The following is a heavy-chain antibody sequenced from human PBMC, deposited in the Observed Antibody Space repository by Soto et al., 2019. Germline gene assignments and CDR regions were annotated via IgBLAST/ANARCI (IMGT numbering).Heavy chain of an antibody. V-gene: IGHV4-39*01. J-gene: IGHJ3*02. D-gene: IGHD2-2*02. Sequence: PSETLSLTCTVSGGSISSSSYYWGWIRQPPGKGLEWIGNIYYSGTTYYNPSLKSRVTISVDTSKNQFSLKLSSVTAADTAVYYCARLRGSSTSCYNLVAFDIWGQGTMGTVSS. CDR3: ARLRGSSTSCYNLVAFDI. CDR2: IYYSGTT. CDR1: GGSISSSSYY.